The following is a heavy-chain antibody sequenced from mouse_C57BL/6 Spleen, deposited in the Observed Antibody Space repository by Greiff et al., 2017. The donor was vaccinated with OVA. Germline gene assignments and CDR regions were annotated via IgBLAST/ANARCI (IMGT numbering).Heavy chain of an antibody. J-gene: IGHJ2*01. CDR3: ARGHYGSSFYY. CDR1: GYTFTSYW. V-gene: IGHV1-50*01. Sequence: QVQLQQPGAELVKPGASVKLSCKASGYTFTSYWMQWVKQRPGQGLEWIGEIDPSDSYTNYNQKFKGKATLTVDTSSSTAYMQLSSLISEDSAVYYCARGHYGSSFYYWGQGTTLTVSS. D-gene: IGHD1-1*01. CDR2: IDPSDSYT.